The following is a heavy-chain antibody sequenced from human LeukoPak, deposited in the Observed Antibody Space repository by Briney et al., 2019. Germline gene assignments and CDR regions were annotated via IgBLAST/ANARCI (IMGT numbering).Heavy chain of an antibody. CDR3: AIIYPGVGHAFDI. CDR1: GFTFSSYA. D-gene: IGHD2-15*01. V-gene: IGHV3-23*01. CDR2: ISGSGGST. J-gene: IGHJ3*02. Sequence: PGGSLRLSCAASGFTFSSYAVSWVRQAPGKGLEWVSAISGSGGSTYYADSVKGRFTISRDNAKNSLYLQMNSLRAEDTAVYYCAIIYPGVGHAFDIWGQGTMVTVSS.